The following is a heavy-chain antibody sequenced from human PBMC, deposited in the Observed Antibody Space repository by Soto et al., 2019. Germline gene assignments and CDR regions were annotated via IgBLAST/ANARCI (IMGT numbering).Heavy chain of an antibody. Sequence: EAQLVESGGGLVQPGGSLRLSCAASEFTFNSYWMNCVRQAPGKGLEWVASIKQDGSEKNYVDSVKGRFTISRDNAKNSLYPEMNSLRAEDTAVYYCARDEYDFWSGWFDSWGQGTLVTVSS. J-gene: IGHJ5*01. CDR3: ARDEYDFWSGWFDS. V-gene: IGHV3-7*01. CDR2: IKQDGSEK. CDR1: EFTFNSYW. D-gene: IGHD3-3*01.